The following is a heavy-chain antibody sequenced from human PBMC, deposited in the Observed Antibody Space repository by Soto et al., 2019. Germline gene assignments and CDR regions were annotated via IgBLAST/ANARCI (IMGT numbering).Heavy chain of an antibody. D-gene: IGHD3-9*01. CDR1: GFTFSSYA. V-gene: IGHV3-30-3*01. Sequence: QVPLVESGGGVVQPGRSLRLSCAASGFTFSSYAMHWVRQAPGKGLEWVAVISYDGSNKYYADSVKGRFTISRDNSKNTLYLQMNSLRAEDTAVYYCARPPVLRYFDWPFDYWGQGTLVTVSS. CDR3: ARPPVLRYFDWPFDY. J-gene: IGHJ4*02. CDR2: ISYDGSNK.